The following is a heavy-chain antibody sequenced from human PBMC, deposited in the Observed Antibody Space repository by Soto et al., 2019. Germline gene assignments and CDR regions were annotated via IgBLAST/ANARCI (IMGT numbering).Heavy chain of an antibody. D-gene: IGHD1-26*01. Sequence: SETLSLTCTVSGGAIISNSYYCYCIRQPPGKGLEWIGGLFYSGATYHNPSLQSRVTISVDTSKNHFSLELRSVTAADTAVYYCALALGPTTGLDYWGQGTLVTVSS. J-gene: IGHJ4*02. V-gene: IGHV4-39*02. CDR3: ALALGPTTGLDY. CDR2: LFYSGAT. CDR1: GGAIISNSYY.